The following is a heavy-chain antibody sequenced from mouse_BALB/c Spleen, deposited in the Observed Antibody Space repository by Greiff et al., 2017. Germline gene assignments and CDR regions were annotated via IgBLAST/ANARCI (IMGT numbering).Heavy chain of an antibody. J-gene: IGHJ1*01. D-gene: IGHD2-1*01. CDR1: GFSLTSYD. CDR3: VRDRNGNYDWYFDV. CDR2: IWTGGGT. Sequence: QVQLKESGPGLVAPSQSLSITCTVSGFSLTSYDISWIRQPPGKGLEWLGVIWTGGGTNYNSAFMSRLSISKDNSKSQVFLKMNSLQTDDTAIYYCVRDRNGNYDWYFDVWGAGTTVTVSS. V-gene: IGHV2-9-2*01.